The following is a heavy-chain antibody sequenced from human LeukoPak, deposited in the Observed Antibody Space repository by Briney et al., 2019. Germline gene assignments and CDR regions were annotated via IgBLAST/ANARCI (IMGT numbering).Heavy chain of an antibody. J-gene: IGHJ6*04. CDR2: ISSSGSTI. Sequence: GGSLRLSCAASRFTFSSHSLNWVRQAPGKGLEWVSYISSSGSTIYYADSVKGRFTISRDNAKNSLYLQMNSLRAEDTAVYYCAELGITMIGGVWGKGTTVTISS. CDR1: RFTFSSHS. D-gene: IGHD3-10*02. V-gene: IGHV3-48*04. CDR3: AELGITMIGGV.